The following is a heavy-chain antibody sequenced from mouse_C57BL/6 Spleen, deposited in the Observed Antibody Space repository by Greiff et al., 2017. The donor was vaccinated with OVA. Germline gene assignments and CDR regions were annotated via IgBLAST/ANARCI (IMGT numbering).Heavy chain of an antibody. CDR3: ARVGTTVVAPDY. J-gene: IGHJ2*01. CDR1: GFTFSSYA. Sequence: EVQGVESGGGLVKPGGSLKLSCAASGFTFSSYAMSWVRQTPEKRLEWVATISDGGSYTYYPDNVKGRFTISRDNAKNNLYLQMSHLKSEDTAMYYCARVGTTVVAPDYWGQGTTLTVSS. V-gene: IGHV5-4*01. CDR2: ISDGGSYT. D-gene: IGHD1-1*01.